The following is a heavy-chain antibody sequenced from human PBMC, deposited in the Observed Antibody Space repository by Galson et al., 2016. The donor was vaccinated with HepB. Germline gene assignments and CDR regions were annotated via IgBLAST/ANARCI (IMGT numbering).Heavy chain of an antibody. J-gene: IGHJ5*02. CDR2: ISWNSGRI. V-gene: IGHV3-9*01. CDR3: AKDGSGWFLA. D-gene: IGHD6-19*01. CDR1: GFTFDDYA. Sequence: SLRLSCAASGFTFDDYAMHWVRQAPGKGLEWVSGISWNSGRIVYADSVKGRFTISRDNARNSLYLQMNSLRGDDTAFYYCAKDGSGWFLAWGQGTLVTVSS.